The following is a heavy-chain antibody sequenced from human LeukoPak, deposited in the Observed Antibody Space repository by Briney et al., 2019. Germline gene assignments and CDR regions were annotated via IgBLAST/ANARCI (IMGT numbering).Heavy chain of an antibody. CDR2: IYSDGNT. J-gene: IGHJ6*02. CDR3: ARDLTGGNYGMDV. CDR1: GFTVSNNY. V-gene: IGHV3-53*01. D-gene: IGHD7-27*01. Sequence: PGGSPRLSCAASGFTVSNNYMSWVRQALGRGLEWVSVIYSDGNTYYADSVKGRFTISRDNSKNTLYLQMNSLRAEDTAVYYCARDLTGGNYGMDVWGQGTTVTVSS.